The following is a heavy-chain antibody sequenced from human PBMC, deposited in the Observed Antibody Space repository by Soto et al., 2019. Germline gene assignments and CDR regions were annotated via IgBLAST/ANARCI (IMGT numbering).Heavy chain of an antibody. Sequence: PGGSLRLSCAASGFNVGAFAVNWVRQAPGKGLERVSSISIAGTYIYYADSVKGRFTISRDNSKNTLYLQMNSLRAEDTAVYYCAIDLYCGGDCYDYYYGMDVWGQGTTVTVSS. CDR3: AIDLYCGGDCYDYYYGMDV. CDR2: ISIAGTYI. V-gene: IGHV3-21*01. CDR1: GFNVGAFA. D-gene: IGHD2-21*02. J-gene: IGHJ6*02.